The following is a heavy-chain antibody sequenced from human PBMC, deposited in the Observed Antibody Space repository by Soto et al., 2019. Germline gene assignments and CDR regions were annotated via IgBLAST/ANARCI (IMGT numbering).Heavy chain of an antibody. J-gene: IGHJ3*02. V-gene: IGHV3-23*01. CDR1: GFTFSSYA. CDR3: AKDLVRGYCSSTSCHI. Sequence: PGGSLRLSCAASGFTFSSYAMSWVRQAPGKGLEWVSAISGSGGSTYYADSVKGRFTISRDNSKITLYLQMNSLRAEDTAVYYCAKDLVRGYCSSTSCHIWGKGTMVTVSS. D-gene: IGHD2-2*01. CDR2: ISGSGGST.